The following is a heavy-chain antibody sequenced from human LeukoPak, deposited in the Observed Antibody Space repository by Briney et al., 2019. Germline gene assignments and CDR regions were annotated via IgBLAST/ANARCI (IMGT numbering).Heavy chain of an antibody. CDR2: ISSSSNAR. J-gene: IGHJ3*02. V-gene: IGHV3-48*02. D-gene: IGHD4-17*01. Sequence: GGSLRLSCAASGLTFINSATHWVRQAPGEGLEWVSYISSSSNARYSADSVKGRFTISRDNAKNSVYLQMNSLRDEDSAIYYCVWLISGDYGPFHIWGQGTMVTVS. CDR1: GLTFINSA. CDR3: VWLISGDYGPFHI.